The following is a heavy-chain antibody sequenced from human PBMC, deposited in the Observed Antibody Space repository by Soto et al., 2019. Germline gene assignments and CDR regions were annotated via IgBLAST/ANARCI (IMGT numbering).Heavy chain of an antibody. V-gene: IGHV4-39*01. D-gene: IGHD3-10*01. CDR2: VYYNENT. CDR1: GASINNFAYY. J-gene: IGHJ5*01. CDR3: ARRERYYGSPRWFDP. Sequence: SETLSLTCSVSGASINNFAYYWGWIRQPPGKGLEWIGTVYYNENTYYNPSLKSRVAISVDTAKNQFSLNLRSVTAADPAIYFCARRERYYGSPRWFDPWGQGTMVTVSS.